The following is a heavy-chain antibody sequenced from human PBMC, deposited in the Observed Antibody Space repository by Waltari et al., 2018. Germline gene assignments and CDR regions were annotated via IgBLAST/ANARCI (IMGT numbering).Heavy chain of an antibody. V-gene: IGHV1-46*01. CDR1: GYTFTSYY. J-gene: IGHJ5*02. CDR3: ARDSANGGNSPGWFDP. CDR2: INPSGGST. Sequence: QVQLVQSGAEVKKPGASVKVSCKASGYTFTSYYMHWVRQAPGQGLEWMGIINPSGGSTSYAQKFQGRVTMTRDTSTSTVYMELSSLRSEDTAVYYCARDSANGGNSPGWFDPWGQGTLVTVSS. D-gene: IGHD2-21*02.